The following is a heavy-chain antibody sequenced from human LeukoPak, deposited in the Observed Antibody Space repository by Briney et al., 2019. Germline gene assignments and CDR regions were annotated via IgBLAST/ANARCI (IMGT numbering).Heavy chain of an antibody. CDR3: AKEGTYITMVRGVSDY. D-gene: IGHD3-10*01. Sequence: GGSLRLSCAASGFTFSSYWMSWVRQAPGKGLEWVSAISGSGGSTYYADSVKGRFTISRDNSKNTLYLQMNSLRAEDTAVYYCAKEGTYITMVRGVSDYWGQGTLVTVSS. J-gene: IGHJ4*02. V-gene: IGHV3-23*01. CDR2: ISGSGGST. CDR1: GFTFSSYW.